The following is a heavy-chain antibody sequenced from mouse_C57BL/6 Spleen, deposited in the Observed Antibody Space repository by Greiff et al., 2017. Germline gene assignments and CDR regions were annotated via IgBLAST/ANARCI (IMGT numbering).Heavy chain of an antibody. Sequence: VQLVESGAELARPGASVKLSCKASGYTFTSYGISWVKQSTGQGLEWIGEIYPRSGNTYYNEKFKGKAALTADKSSSTASMGLRRLTSEDSAVYFCARRGPPAMDYWGQGTSVTVSS. J-gene: IGHJ4*01. CDR1: GYTFTSYG. V-gene: IGHV1-81*01. CDR2: IYPRSGNT. CDR3: ARRGPPAMDY.